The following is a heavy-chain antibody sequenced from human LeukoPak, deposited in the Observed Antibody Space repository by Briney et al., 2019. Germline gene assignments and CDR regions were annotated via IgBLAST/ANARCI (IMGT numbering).Heavy chain of an antibody. D-gene: IGHD2-8*01. Sequence: PGGSLRLSCAPSGFTFSSYGMHWVRQAPGKGLEWVAVISYDGSNKYCADSVKGRFTISRDNSKNTLYLQMNSLRAEDTAVYYCAKDRLLAYCTNGVCPYYYYYGMDVWGQGTTVTVSS. CDR2: ISYDGSNK. J-gene: IGHJ6*02. CDR3: AKDRLLAYCTNGVCPYYYYYGMDV. CDR1: GFTFSSYG. V-gene: IGHV3-30*18.